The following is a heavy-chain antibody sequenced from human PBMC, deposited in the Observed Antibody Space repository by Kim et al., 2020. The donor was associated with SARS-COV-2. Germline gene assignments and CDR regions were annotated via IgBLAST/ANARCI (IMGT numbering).Heavy chain of an antibody. D-gene: IGHD6-13*01. Sequence: FQGRVTITRDTSASTAYMELSSLRSEDTAVYYCARDLGGPTSSSWYYFDYWGQGTLVTVSS. J-gene: IGHJ4*02. V-gene: IGHV1-3*01. CDR3: ARDLGGPTSSSWYYFDY.